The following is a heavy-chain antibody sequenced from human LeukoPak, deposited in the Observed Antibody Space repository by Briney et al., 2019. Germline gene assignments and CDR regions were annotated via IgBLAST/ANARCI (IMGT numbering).Heavy chain of an antibody. CDR3: ARGGGSSWYTAAFDI. CDR1: GGPISSYY. V-gene: IGHV4-59*01. Sequence: PSETLSLTCTVSGGPISSYYWSWIRQPPGKGLEWIGYIYYSGSTNYNPSLKSRVTISVDTSKNQFSLKLSSVTAADTAVYYCARGGGSSWYTAAFDIWGQGTMVTVSS. J-gene: IGHJ3*02. D-gene: IGHD6-13*01. CDR2: IYYSGST.